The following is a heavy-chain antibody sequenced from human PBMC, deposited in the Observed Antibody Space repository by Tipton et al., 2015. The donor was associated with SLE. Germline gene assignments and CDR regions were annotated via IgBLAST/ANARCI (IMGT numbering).Heavy chain of an antibody. Sequence: SLRLSCAASGFIFYNYGMSWVRQAPGKGLEWVSGISPSGTGTYYADSVKGRFTISRDNSKNTLYLQMDSLRDEDTAVYFCARERTVVPRLLGYGMDVWGQGTTVTVSS. CDR3: ARERTVVPRLLGYGMDV. V-gene: IGHV3-23*01. CDR1: GFIFYNYG. D-gene: IGHD4-23*01. CDR2: ISPSGTGT. J-gene: IGHJ6*02.